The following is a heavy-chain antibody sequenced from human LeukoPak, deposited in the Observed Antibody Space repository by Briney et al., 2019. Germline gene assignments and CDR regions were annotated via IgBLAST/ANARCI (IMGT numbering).Heavy chain of an antibody. CDR1: GFTFSSYG. Sequence: GGSLRLSCAASGFTFSSYGMHWVRQAPGKGLEWVAVISYDGSKKYYADSVKGRFTISRDNSKNTLYLQMNSLRVEDTAVHYCAKDAAGPEYWGQGTRVTVSS. CDR3: AKDAAGPEY. V-gene: IGHV3-30*18. CDR2: ISYDGSKK. D-gene: IGHD6-13*01. J-gene: IGHJ4*02.